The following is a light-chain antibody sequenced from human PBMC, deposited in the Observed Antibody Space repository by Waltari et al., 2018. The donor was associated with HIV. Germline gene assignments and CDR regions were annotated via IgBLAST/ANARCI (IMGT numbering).Light chain of an antibody. J-gene: IGLJ2*01. V-gene: IGLV3-21*02. CDR1: KIGTKS. CDR2: DDS. Sequence: SYVLTQAPSVSVAPGQTASISCGGDKIGTKSVHWDQQKPGQAPVLVVYDDSDRPSGSPERFSGFNSGNTATLTISRVEAGDEADYYCQVWHSKSDHVVFGGGTKVTVL. CDR3: QVWHSKSDHVV.